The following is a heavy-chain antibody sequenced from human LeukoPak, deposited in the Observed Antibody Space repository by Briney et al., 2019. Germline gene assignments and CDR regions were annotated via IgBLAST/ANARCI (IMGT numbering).Heavy chain of an antibody. V-gene: IGHV4-31*03. Sequence: PSQTLSLTCTVSGGSISSGGYYWSWIRQHPGKGLEWIGYIYYSGSTYYNPSLKSRVTISVDTSKNQFSLKLSSVTAADTAVYYCARSPRGSSWQYYYGMDVWGQGTTVTVSS. CDR2: IYYSGST. J-gene: IGHJ6*02. CDR1: GGSISSGGYY. CDR3: ARSPRGSSWQYYYGMDV. D-gene: IGHD6-13*01.